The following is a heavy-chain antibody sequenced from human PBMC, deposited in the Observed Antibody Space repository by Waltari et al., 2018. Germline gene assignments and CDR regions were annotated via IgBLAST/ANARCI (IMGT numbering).Heavy chain of an antibody. CDR3: AREDSSSGAGGGY. D-gene: IGHD6-13*01. Sequence: QVQLQESGPGLVKPSQTLSLTCTVSGGSISSGSYYWSWIRQPAGKGLEWIGRIYTSGSTNYNPSLKSRVTISVDTSKNQFSLKLSSVTAADTAVYYCAREDSSSGAGGGYWGQGTLVTVSS. J-gene: IGHJ4*02. CDR2: IYTSGST. V-gene: IGHV4-61*02. CDR1: GGSISSGSYY.